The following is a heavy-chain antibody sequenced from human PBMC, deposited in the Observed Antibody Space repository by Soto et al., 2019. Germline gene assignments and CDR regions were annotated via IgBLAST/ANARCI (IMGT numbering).Heavy chain of an antibody. CDR2: INPNSGGT. CDR3: ARAKPYCSSTSCYLKRWFDP. D-gene: IGHD2-2*01. CDR1: GYTFTGYY. J-gene: IGHJ5*02. Sequence: QVQLVQSGAEVKKPGASVKVSCKASGYTFTGYYMHWVRQAPGQGLEWMGWINPNSGGTNYAQKFQGRVTMNRDTSISTAYMELSRLRSDDTAVYYCARAKPYCSSTSCYLKRWFDPWGQGTLVTVSS. V-gene: IGHV1-2*02.